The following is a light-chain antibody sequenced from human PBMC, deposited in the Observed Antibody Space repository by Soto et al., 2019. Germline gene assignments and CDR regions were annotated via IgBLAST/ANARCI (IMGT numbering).Light chain of an antibody. J-gene: IGKJ1*01. V-gene: IGKV1-39*01. CDR3: QQSYSRPRT. CDR2: SAF. CDR1: QSMSSY. Sequence: DIQMTQSPSSLSASVGDRVTITCRASQSMSSYFNWYQQKPGTAPNLLIYSAFSLERGVPSRFSGSGAGTDYPLTISSLQPEAFATYFCQQSYSRPRTSGQGTKV.